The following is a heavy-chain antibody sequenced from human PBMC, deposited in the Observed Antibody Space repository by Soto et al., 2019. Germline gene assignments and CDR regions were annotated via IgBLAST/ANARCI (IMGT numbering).Heavy chain of an antibody. J-gene: IGHJ3*02. CDR2: IDSDGSST. Sequence: GGSLRLSCAASGFTFSTYWMHWARQAPGKGLVWVSHIDSDGSSTTYADSVKGRFSISRDNAKNTLYLQMNSLRAEDTAVYYCARENYDILTGYTDAFDIWGRGTMVTVSS. D-gene: IGHD3-9*01. CDR3: ARENYDILTGYTDAFDI. V-gene: IGHV3-74*01. CDR1: GFTFSTYW.